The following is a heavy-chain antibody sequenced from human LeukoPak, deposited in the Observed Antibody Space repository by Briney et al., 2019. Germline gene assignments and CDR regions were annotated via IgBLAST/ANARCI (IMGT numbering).Heavy chain of an antibody. CDR1: GYTFTGYY. V-gene: IGHV1-2*02. CDR3: VQDWAWGAFAY. CDR2: INPNSGGT. D-gene: IGHD7-27*01. J-gene: IGHJ4*02. Sequence: ASVKVSCKASGYTFTGYYMHWVRQAPGQGLEWMGWINPNSGGTNYAQKFQGRVTITRDTSISTAYMELSRLRSDDTAVYYCVQDWAWGAFAYWGQGTLVTVSS.